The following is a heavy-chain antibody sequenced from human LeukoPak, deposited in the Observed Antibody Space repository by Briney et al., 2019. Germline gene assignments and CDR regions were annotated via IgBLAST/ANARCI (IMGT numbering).Heavy chain of an antibody. Sequence: SETLSLTCTVSAGSISSYCWGWIRQPPGKGLEWIGDIYYSGSTNYNPSLKSRVTISVDTSKNQFSLKLSSVTAADTAVYYCARVGRYYGSGSYPLDYWGQGTRVTVSS. CDR2: IYYSGST. J-gene: IGHJ4*02. CDR1: AGSISSYC. CDR3: ARVGRYYGSGSYPLDY. D-gene: IGHD3-10*01. V-gene: IGHV4-59*01.